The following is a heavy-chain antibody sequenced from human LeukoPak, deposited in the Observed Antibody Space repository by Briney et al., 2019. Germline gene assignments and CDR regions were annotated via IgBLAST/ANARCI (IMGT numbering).Heavy chain of an antibody. CDR3: AKDHIAAAFNSAEYFQH. CDR1: GFTFSSYS. Sequence: GGSLRLSCAASGFTFSSYSMNWVRQAPGKGLEWVAFIRYDGSNKYYADSVKGRFTISRDNSKNTLYLQMNSLRAEDTAVYYCAKDHIAAAFNSAEYFQHWGQGTLVTVSS. D-gene: IGHD6-13*01. J-gene: IGHJ1*01. V-gene: IGHV3-30*02. CDR2: IRYDGSNK.